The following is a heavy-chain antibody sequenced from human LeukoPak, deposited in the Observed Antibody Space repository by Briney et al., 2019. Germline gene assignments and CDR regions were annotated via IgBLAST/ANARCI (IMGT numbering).Heavy chain of an antibody. Sequence: PGGSLRLSCAASAFTLNTYDMNWVRQAPGKGLEWVSYICSCNSTMLYADSVKGRFPVSRDNAKNSLYLQMHSLSGEDRAVYYCTGEKAARYHRDVGGGGTGVSVSS. CDR1: AFTLNTYD. CDR2: ICSCNSTM. D-gene: IGHD6-6*01. J-gene: IGHJ1*01. CDR3: TGEKAARYHRDV. V-gene: IGHV3-48*01.